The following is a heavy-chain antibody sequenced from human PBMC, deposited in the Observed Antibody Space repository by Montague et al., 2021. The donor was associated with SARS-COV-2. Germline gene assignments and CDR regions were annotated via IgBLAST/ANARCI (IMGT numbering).Heavy chain of an antibody. J-gene: IGHJ4*02. V-gene: IGHV4-34*01. CDR2: IRQSGRT. D-gene: IGHD3-22*01. CDR3: ARGHLSVSMIVVVFTSASYHFDY. CDR1: GGSFGDDH. Sequence: SETLSLTCAVYGGSFGDDHWSWIRQPPGKGLEWIGNIRQSGRTNYNPSLKSRVTISVDTSKNQFSLKLTSVTAADTGLYFCARGHLSVSMIVVVFTSASYHFDYWGQGAQVTVSS.